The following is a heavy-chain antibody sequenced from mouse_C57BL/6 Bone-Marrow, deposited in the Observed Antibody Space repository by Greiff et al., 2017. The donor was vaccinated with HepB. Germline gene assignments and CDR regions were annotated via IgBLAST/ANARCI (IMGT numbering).Heavy chain of an antibody. D-gene: IGHD2-5*01. J-gene: IGHJ2*01. V-gene: IGHV1-22*01. CDR3: ARGAHSNLYYFDY. CDR1: GYTFTDYN. Sequence: EVQLQQSGSELVKPGASVKMSCKASGYTFTDYNMHWVKQSHGKSLEWIGYINPNNGGTSYNQKFKGKATLTVNKSSSTAYMELRSLTSEDSAVYYCARGAHSNLYYFDYWGQGTTLTVSS. CDR2: INPNNGGT.